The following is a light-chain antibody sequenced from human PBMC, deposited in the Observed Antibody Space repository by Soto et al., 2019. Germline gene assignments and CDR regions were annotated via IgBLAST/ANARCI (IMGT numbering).Light chain of an antibody. J-gene: IGKJ5*01. CDR2: DAS. CDR3: QQSYTMPIT. CDR1: QSISTY. V-gene: IGKV1-39*01. Sequence: DIQMTQSPSSLSASVGDRVTVTCRASQSISTYVNWYRQKPGTAPNLLIYDASSLQGGVPSRFSGSGSGTDFTLTISSLQPEDFATYYCQQSYTMPITFGQGTRLEIK.